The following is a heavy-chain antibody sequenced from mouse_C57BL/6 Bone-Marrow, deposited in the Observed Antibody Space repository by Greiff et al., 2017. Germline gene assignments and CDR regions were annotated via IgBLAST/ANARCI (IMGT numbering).Heavy chain of an antibody. CDR3: ARDYYGSSHFDY. J-gene: IGHJ2*01. CDR1: GFTFSSYA. D-gene: IGHD1-1*01. V-gene: IGHV5-4*01. Sequence: EVQLQESGGGSVKPGGSLKLSCAASGFTFSSYAMSWVRQTPEKRLEWVATISDGGSYTYYPDNVKGRFTISRDNAKNNLYLQMSHLKSEDTAMYYCARDYYGSSHFDYWGQGTTLTVSS. CDR2: ISDGGSYT.